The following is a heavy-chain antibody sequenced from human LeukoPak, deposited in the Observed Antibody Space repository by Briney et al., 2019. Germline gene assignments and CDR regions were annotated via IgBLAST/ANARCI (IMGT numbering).Heavy chain of an antibody. CDR2: INHSRST. CDR1: GGSFSGYY. D-gene: IGHD6-13*01. Sequence: PWETLSLTCAVYGGSFSGYYRRWVRQPPGKGLEWVGEINHSRSTNYNPSLKSRVTISVDTYKNQFSLMLSSVTAADTAVYYCARASIAAAGHWGQGTLVTVSS. V-gene: IGHV4-34*01. J-gene: IGHJ4*02. CDR3: ARASIAAAGH.